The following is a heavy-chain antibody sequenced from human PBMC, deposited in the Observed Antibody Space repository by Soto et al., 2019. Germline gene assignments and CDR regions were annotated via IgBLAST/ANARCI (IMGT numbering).Heavy chain of an antibody. Sequence: SETLSLTCTVSGGSISSYYWSWIRQPPGKGLEWIGEINHSGSTNYNPSLKSRVTISVDTSKNQFSLKLSSVTAADTAVYYCARETTHDAFDIWGQGTMVTVSS. CDR3: ARETTHDAFDI. J-gene: IGHJ3*02. V-gene: IGHV4-34*01. CDR1: GGSISSYY. D-gene: IGHD4-17*01. CDR2: INHSGST.